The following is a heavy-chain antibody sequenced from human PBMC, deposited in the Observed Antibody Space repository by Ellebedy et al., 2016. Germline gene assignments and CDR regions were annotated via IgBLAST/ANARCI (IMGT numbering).Heavy chain of an antibody. Sequence: GGSLRLSCAASGFTFSNSAMSWVRQSPGKGLQWVSAISASGGNTYYSDSVKGRFTISSDSSTNTLYLQMSGLRDEDTAMYFCARRPVPGGGFNSWGPGTLVTVSS. J-gene: IGHJ4*02. D-gene: IGHD2-8*02. CDR3: ARRPVPGGGFNS. CDR2: ISASGGNT. CDR1: GFTFSNSA. V-gene: IGHV3-23*01.